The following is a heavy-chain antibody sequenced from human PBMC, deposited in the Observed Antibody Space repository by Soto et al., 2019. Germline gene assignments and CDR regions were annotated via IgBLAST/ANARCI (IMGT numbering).Heavy chain of an antibody. D-gene: IGHD6-6*01. CDR3: ARYSKQLGFADSYGMDV. J-gene: IGHJ6*02. CDR1: GGSISSGDYY. CDR2: IYYSGST. Sequence: SETLSLTCTVSGGSISSGDYYWSWIRQPPGKGLEWIGYIYYSGSTYYNPSLKSRVTISVDTSKNQFSLKLSSVTAADTAVFYCARYSKQLGFADSYGMDVWGQGTTVTVSS. V-gene: IGHV4-30-4*01.